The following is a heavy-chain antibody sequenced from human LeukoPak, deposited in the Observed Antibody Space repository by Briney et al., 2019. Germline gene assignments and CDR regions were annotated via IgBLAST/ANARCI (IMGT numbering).Heavy chain of an antibody. J-gene: IGHJ4*02. CDR1: GGSISSYY. CDR3: AREDPGFGSSSIFDY. V-gene: IGHV4-59*12. D-gene: IGHD6-6*01. CDR2: IYYSGST. Sequence: SETLSLTCTVSGGSISSYYWSWIRQPPGKGLEWIGYIYYSGSTNYNPSLKSRVTISVDTSKNQFSLKLSSVTAADTAVYYCAREDPGFGSSSIFDYWGQGTLVTVSS.